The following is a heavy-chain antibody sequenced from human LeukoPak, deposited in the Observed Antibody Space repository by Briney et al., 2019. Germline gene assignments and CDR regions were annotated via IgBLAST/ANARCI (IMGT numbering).Heavy chain of an antibody. Sequence: VASVKVSCKASGYTFTSYGISWVRQAPGQGLEWMGWISAYNGNTNYAQKLQGRVTMTTDTSTSTAYMELRSLRSDDTAVYYCAIGGYYYYYYGMDVWGQGTTVTVSS. CDR2: ISAYNGNT. CDR1: GYTFTSYG. J-gene: IGHJ6*02. CDR3: AIGGYYYYYYGMDV. V-gene: IGHV1-18*01.